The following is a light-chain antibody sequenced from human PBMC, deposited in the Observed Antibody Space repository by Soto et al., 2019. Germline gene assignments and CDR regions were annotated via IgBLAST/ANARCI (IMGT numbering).Light chain of an antibody. CDR3: QQYNNWWT. J-gene: IGKJ1*01. CDR2: GAS. V-gene: IGKV3-15*01. CDR1: QSVRSK. Sequence: EAVMTQSPATLSVSPGERATLSCRASQSVRSKLAWYQQKPGQAPRLLIYGASTRATDIPDRFSGSGFGTEFTLTISSLPSEDFAVYYCQQYNNWWTFGQGTKVDIK.